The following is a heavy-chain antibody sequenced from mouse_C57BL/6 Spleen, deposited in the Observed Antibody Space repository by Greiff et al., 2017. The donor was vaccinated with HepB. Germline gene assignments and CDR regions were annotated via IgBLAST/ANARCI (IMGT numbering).Heavy chain of an antibody. CDR1: GYAFSSSW. D-gene: IGHD1-1*01. J-gene: IGHJ4*01. CDR3: ARKGLATDAMDY. V-gene: IGHV1-82*01. Sequence: QVQLQQSGPELVKPGASVKISCKASGYAFSSSWMNWVKQRPGKGLEWIGRIYPGAGDTNYNGKFKGKATLTADKSSSTAYMQLSSLTAADSAVYFCARKGLATDAMDYWGQGTSVTVSS. CDR2: IYPGAGDT.